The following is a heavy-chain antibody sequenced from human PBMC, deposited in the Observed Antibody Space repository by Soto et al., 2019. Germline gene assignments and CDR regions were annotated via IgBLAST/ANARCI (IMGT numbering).Heavy chain of an antibody. CDR1: GYTFTSYG. CDR2: ISAYNGNT. D-gene: IGHD1-26*01. CDR3: ARSSGPSYTWFDP. J-gene: IGHJ5*02. V-gene: IGHV1-18*01. Sequence: QVQLVQSGAEVKKPGASVKVSCKASGYTFTSYGISWVRQAPGQGLEWMGWISAYNGNTNYAQKLQGRVTMTTDTPRSTAYMEWRTLRSNDTAGYYCARSSGPSYTWFDPGGQGTRVPVSS.